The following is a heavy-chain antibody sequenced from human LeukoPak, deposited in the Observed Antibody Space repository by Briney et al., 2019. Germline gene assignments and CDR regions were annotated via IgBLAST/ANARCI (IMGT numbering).Heavy chain of an antibody. CDR3: ARPYSSSNLYYFDY. V-gene: IGHV5-51*01. Sequence: GESLKISCKDSGYRFTSYWIGWVRQLPGKGLEWMGIIYPGDSNTRYSPSFQGRVTISVDKSISTAYLQWSSLKASDTAMYYCARPYSSSNLYYFDYWGQGTLVTVSS. J-gene: IGHJ4*02. CDR2: IYPGDSNT. CDR1: GYRFTSYW. D-gene: IGHD6-6*01.